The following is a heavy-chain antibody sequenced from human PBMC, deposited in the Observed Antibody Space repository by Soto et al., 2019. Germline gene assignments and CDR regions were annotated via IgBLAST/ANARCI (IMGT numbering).Heavy chain of an antibody. CDR1: AFNFNHYA. CDR3: AKGSNWSPSGWFDP. V-gene: IGHV3-23*01. Sequence: GVSLRLSCSASAFNFNHYAMCWVRQAPGKGLEWVSAISGSGGSTYYADSVKGRFTISRDNSKNTLCLQMNSLRAEDTAVYYCAKGSNWSPSGWFDPWGQGT. CDR2: ISGSGGST. D-gene: IGHD1-20*01. J-gene: IGHJ5*02.